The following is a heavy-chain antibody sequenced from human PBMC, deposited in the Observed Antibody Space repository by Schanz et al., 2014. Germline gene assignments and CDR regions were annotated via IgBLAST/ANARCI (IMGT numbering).Heavy chain of an antibody. Sequence: VRLVESGGGVVQPGRSLRLSCAASGFTLSSYGMHWVRQAPGKGLEWVANIKRDGSEKNYLDSVKGRFTISRDNAKNTLYLQMSSLRAEDTAVYYCAKSLESCPGGRCSRGYFDYWGQGTLVTVSS. CDR3: AKSLESCPGGRCSRGYFDY. V-gene: IGHV3-7*05. CDR1: GFTLSSYG. J-gene: IGHJ4*02. CDR2: IKRDGSEK. D-gene: IGHD2-8*02.